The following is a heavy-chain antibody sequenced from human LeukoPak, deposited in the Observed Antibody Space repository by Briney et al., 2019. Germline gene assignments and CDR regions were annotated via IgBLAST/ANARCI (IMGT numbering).Heavy chain of an antibody. CDR3: VRGLDYFDY. CDR1: GFIFSNYA. V-gene: IGHV3-23*01. Sequence: GGSLRLSCAASGFIFSNYAMEWGRQAPGKGLEWVSSITGSGGNTYYADSVKGRFTFSRDNSKNTLHLQMNSLRAEDTAVYYCVRGLDYFDYWGQGTLVTVSS. D-gene: IGHD6-6*01. CDR2: ITGSGGNT. J-gene: IGHJ4*02.